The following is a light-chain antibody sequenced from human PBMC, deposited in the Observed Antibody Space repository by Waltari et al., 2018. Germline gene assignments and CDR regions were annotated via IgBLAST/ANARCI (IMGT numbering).Light chain of an antibody. CDR3: QQRGDWPIT. CDR2: DAS. V-gene: IGKV3-11*01. Sequence: EVVLTQSPATLSLSPGERATLSCRASQSVSSYLVWDQQKADQAPRLLIYDASKRAAGIPARFSGSGSGTDFTLTISSLEPEDFAIYYCQQRGDWPITFGQGTRLETK. J-gene: IGKJ5*01. CDR1: QSVSSY.